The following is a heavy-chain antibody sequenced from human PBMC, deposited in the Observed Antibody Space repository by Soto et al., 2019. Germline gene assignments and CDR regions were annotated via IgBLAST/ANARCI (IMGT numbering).Heavy chain of an antibody. CDR3: ARGDTYYYDSSGYNNWFDP. CDR1: GGSISSYY. Sequence: SETLSLTCTVSGGSISSYYWSWIRQPPGKGLEWIGYIYYSGGTNYNPSLKSRVTISVDRSKNQFSLKLSSVTAADTAVCYCARGDTYYYDSSGYNNWFDPWGQGTLVTVSS. V-gene: IGHV4-59*12. J-gene: IGHJ5*02. D-gene: IGHD3-22*01. CDR2: IYYSGGT.